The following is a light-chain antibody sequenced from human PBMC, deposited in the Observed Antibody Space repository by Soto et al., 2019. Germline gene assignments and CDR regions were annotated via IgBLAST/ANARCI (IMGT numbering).Light chain of an antibody. V-gene: IGKV3-15*01. CDR2: GAS. Sequence: EIMMMHSRASLSVTAGERAIVSCRAGESISSDLAWYQQKPGQAPRLLIYGASTRATGVPSRFSGSGSGTEFILTISSLQSEDFGLYYCQHYNNWPRTFGRGTKVDIK. CDR3: QHYNNWPRT. CDR1: ESISSD. J-gene: IGKJ1*01.